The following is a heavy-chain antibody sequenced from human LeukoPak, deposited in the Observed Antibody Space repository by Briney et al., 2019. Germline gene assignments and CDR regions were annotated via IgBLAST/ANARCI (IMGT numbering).Heavy chain of an antibody. D-gene: IGHD3-10*02. J-gene: IGHJ6*04. Sequence: GGSLRLSCAASGFTFSTYSMNWVRQAPGKGLEWVSSISSSSSYIYYADSVKGRFTISRDNAKNSLYLQMNSLRAEDTAVYYCAELGITMIGGVWGKGTAVTISS. CDR2: ISSSSSYI. CDR1: GFTFSTYS. CDR3: AELGITMIGGV. V-gene: IGHV3-21*01.